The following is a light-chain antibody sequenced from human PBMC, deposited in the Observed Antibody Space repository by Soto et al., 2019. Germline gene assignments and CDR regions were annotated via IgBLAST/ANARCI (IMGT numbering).Light chain of an antibody. CDR1: QSLLHSNGYNY. J-gene: IGKJ2*01. CDR2: LGS. Sequence: DIVMTQSPLSLPVTPGEPASISCRSSQSLLHSNGYNYLDWYLQKPGQSPQLLIYLGSYRASGVPDRFSGSGSGTDFTLKISRVEAEDVGAYYCMQALQTPMYTFGQGTQLEIK. CDR3: MQALQTPMYT. V-gene: IGKV2-28*01.